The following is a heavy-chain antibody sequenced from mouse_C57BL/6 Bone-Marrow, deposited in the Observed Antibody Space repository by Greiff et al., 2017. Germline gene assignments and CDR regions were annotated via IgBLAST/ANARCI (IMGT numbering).Heavy chain of an antibody. J-gene: IGHJ3*01. Sequence: QVQLQQPGAELVKPGASVKLSCKASGYTFTSYWMQWVKQRPGQGLEWIGEIDRSDSYTNYNQKFKGKATLTVDTSSSTAYMQLSSLTSEDSAVYYCARYPNYSNYLSWFAYWGQGTLVTVSA. CDR3: ARYPNYSNYLSWFAY. D-gene: IGHD2-5*01. V-gene: IGHV1-50*01. CDR1: GYTFTSYW. CDR2: IDRSDSYT.